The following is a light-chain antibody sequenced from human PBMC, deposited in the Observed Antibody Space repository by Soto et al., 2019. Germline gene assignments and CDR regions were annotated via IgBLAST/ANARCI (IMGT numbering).Light chain of an antibody. V-gene: IGLV3-21*04. J-gene: IGLJ1*01. CDR3: QVWDSSSDLRV. CDR2: YDR. CDR1: NIGSKS. Sequence: SYELTQPPSVSVAPGETARIACGGDNIGSKSVQWYQQKPGQAPVLVISYDRDRPSGIPERFSGSNSGNTATLTISRVEAGDEADYYCQVWDSSSDLRVFGTGTKVTVL.